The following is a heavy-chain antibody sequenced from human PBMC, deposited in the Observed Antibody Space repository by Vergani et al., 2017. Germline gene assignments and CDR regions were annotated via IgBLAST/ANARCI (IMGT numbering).Heavy chain of an antibody. CDR2: IYSGGST. Sequence: EVQLVESGGGLVQPGGSLRLSCAASGFTVSSNYMSWVRQAPGRGLEWVSVIYSGGSTYYADSVKGRFTISSDNSKNTLYLQMNSLRAEDTAVYYCASFSGIAAAGTPGVFDYWGQGTLVTVSS. CDR3: ASFSGIAAAGTPGVFDY. CDR1: GFTVSSNY. D-gene: IGHD6-13*01. V-gene: IGHV3-66*02. J-gene: IGHJ4*02.